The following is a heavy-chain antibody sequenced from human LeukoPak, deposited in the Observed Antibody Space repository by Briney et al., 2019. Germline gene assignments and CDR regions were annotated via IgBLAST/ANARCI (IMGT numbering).Heavy chain of an antibody. D-gene: IGHD6-6*01. CDR2: INSDGSST. V-gene: IGHV3-74*01. J-gene: IGHJ5*02. CDR1: GFTFSSYW. CDR3: ARERGLWLIAARRNWFDP. Sequence: GSLRLSCAASGFTFSSYWMHWVRQAPGKGLAWVSRINSDGSSTSYADSVKGRFTISRDNAKNTLYLQMNSLRAEDTAVYYCARERGLWLIAARRNWFDPWGQGTLVTVSS.